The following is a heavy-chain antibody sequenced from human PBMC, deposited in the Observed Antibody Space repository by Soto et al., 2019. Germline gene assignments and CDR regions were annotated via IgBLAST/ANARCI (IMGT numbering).Heavy chain of an antibody. Sequence: GGSLRLSCAVSGFICSSYDMSWVRQAPGKGLEWVSTILVGGSTHYEDSVKGRFTIPRDTSKNTVYLQMNSLTAGDTAVYYCAKATATGGGAFEIYGQGTMVTVSS. CDR3: AKATATGGGAFEI. CDR1: GFICSSYD. CDR2: ILVGGST. J-gene: IGHJ3*02. V-gene: IGHV3-23*01. D-gene: IGHD2-8*02.